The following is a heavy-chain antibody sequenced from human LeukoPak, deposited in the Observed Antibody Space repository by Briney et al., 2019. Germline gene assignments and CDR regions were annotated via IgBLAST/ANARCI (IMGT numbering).Heavy chain of an antibody. V-gene: IGHV4-59*08. CDR2: ISYSGGT. J-gene: IGHJ5*02. D-gene: IGHD3-3*01. CDR1: GGSMNNYY. CDR3: ARHHKEWRGSSWFDP. Sequence: PSETLSLTCTVSGGSMNNYYWGWIRQPPGKGLEWIGYISYSGGTNYSPSLKSRVTISVDTSKNQFSLKLTSVTAADTAIYYCARHHKEWRGSSWFDPWGQGTLVTVSS.